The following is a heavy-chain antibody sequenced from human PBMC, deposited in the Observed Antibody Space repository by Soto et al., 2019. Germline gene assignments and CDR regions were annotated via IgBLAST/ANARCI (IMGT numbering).Heavy chain of an antibody. J-gene: IGHJ3*02. CDR2: ISYDGSNK. V-gene: IGHV3-30-3*01. D-gene: IGHD5-18*01. CDR1: GFTFSSYA. Sequence: TGGSLRLSCAASGFTFSSYAMHWVRQAPGKGLEWVAVISYDGSNKYYADSVKGRFTISRDNSKNTLYLQMNSLRAEDTAVYYCARDWRYSYGFGDAFDIWGQGTMVTV. CDR3: ARDWRYSYGFGDAFDI.